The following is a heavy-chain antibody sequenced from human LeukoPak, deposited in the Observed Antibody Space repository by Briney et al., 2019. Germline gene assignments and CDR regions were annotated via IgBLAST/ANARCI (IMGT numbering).Heavy chain of an antibody. CDR3: TKPSNSYYYDTSGYYFDS. V-gene: IGHV3-9*03. J-gene: IGHJ4*02. CDR1: GLTFDDYA. CDR2: INWNSGST. Sequence: GVSLRLSCVGSGLTFDDYAMHWVRQAPGKGLEWVSGINWNSGSTGYADSVKGRFTISRDNAKNSLYLQMNSLKTEDMALYYCTKPSNSYYYDTSGYYFDSWGQGTLVTVSS. D-gene: IGHD3-22*01.